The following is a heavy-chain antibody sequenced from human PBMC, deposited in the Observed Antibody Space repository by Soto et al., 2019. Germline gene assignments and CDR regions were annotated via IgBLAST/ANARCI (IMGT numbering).Heavy chain of an antibody. D-gene: IGHD6-19*01. CDR3: AIPGDLDGIAPYDY. J-gene: IGHJ4*02. CDR2: ISGSGGST. CDR1: GFTFSSYA. Sequence: EVQLLESGGGLVQPGGSLRLSCAASGFTFSSYAMSWVRQAPGKGLEWVSAISGSGGSTYYADSVKGRFTISRDNSKNTLYLQMNSLRAEDTAVYYCAIPGDLDGIAPYDYWGQGTLVTVS. V-gene: IGHV3-23*01.